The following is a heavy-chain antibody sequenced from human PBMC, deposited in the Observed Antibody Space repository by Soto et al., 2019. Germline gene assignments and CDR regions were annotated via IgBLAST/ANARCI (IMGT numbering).Heavy chain of an antibody. D-gene: IGHD3-16*01. CDR3: ARVTGLGMDV. Sequence: QVQLVQSGAEVKKPGSSVKVSCKASGGTFSSYAISWVRQAPGQRLEWTGGIIPIFGTANYAQKFQGRVTISGDESTSTAYMELSSLRSEERAVYYCARVTGLGMDVWGQGTTVTVSS. J-gene: IGHJ6*02. CDR2: IIPIFGTA. CDR1: GGTFSSYA. V-gene: IGHV1-69*01.